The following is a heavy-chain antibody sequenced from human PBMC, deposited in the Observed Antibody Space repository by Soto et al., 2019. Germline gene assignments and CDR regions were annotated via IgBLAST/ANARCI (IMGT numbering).Heavy chain of an antibody. Sequence: ASVKVSCKASGYTFTSYGISWVRQAPGQGLEWMGWISAYNGNTNYAQKLQGRVTMTTDTPTSTAYMELRSLRSDDTAVYYCARDHQWPHPTELVFFSYRGQGTLVTVSS. D-gene: IGHD6-19*01. J-gene: IGHJ4*02. CDR2: ISAYNGNT. V-gene: IGHV1-18*01. CDR1: GYTFTSYG. CDR3: ARDHQWPHPTELVFFSY.